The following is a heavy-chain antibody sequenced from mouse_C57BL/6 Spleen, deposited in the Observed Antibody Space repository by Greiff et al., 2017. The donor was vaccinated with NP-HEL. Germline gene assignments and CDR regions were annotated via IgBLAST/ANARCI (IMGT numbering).Heavy chain of an antibody. CDR1: GYTFTSYW. Sequence: VQLQQPGAELVKPGASVKLSCKASGYTFTSYWMHWVKQRPGQGLEWIGMIHPNSGSTNYNEKFKSKATLTVDKSSNTAYLQLSSLTSEDTAIYYCARGITTVVDLDYWGQGTTLTVSS. CDR3: ARGITTVVDLDY. V-gene: IGHV1-64*01. CDR2: IHPNSGST. D-gene: IGHD1-1*01. J-gene: IGHJ2*01.